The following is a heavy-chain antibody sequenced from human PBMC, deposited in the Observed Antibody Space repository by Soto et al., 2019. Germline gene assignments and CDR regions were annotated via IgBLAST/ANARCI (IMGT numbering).Heavy chain of an antibody. J-gene: IGHJ6*02. D-gene: IGHD3-22*01. CDR1: GFTFSRYD. CDR2: IGTPGYT. CDR3: ARGGNYYDSSGYYYDYYGMDV. V-gene: IGHV3-13*04. Sequence: PGGSLRLSCAASGFTFSRYDMHWVRQDKGKGLELVTAIGTPGYTYYPGSVKGRFTISRENAKNSLYLRMNSLRSGYTAVYYCARGGNYYDSSGYYYDYYGMDVWGQGTTVTVSS.